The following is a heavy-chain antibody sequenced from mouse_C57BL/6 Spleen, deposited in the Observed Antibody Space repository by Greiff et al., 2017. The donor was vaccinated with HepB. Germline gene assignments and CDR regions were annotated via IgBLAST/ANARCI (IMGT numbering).Heavy chain of an antibody. D-gene: IGHD2-1*01. CDR3: TSYCNSWFAY. CDR1: GFNIKDYY. V-gene: IGHV14-1*01. J-gene: IGHJ3*01. CDR2: IDPEDGDT. Sequence: EVQLQQSGAELVRPGASVKLSCTASGFNIKDYYMHWVKQRPEQGLEWIGRIDPEDGDTEYAPKFQGKATMTADTSPNTAYLQLSSLTSEDTAVYYCTSYCNSWFAYWGQGTLVTVSA.